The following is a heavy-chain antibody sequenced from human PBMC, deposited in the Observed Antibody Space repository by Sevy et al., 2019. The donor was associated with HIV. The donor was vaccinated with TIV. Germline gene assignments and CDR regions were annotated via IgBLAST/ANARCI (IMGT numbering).Heavy chain of an antibody. D-gene: IGHD3-3*01. CDR3: ARVSRWYDFWSGYYTISDTEYFQH. Sequence: ASVKVSCKASGYTFTSYDINWVRQATGQGLAWMGWMNPNSGNTGYAQKFQGRVTMTRNTSISTAYMELSSLRSEDTAVYYCARVSRWYDFWSGYYTISDTEYFQHWGQGTLVTVSS. V-gene: IGHV1-8*01. CDR1: GYTFTSYD. CDR2: MNPNSGNT. J-gene: IGHJ1*01.